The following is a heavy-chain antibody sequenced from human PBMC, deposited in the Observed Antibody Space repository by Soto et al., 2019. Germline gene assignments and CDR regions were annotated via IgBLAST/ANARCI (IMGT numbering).Heavy chain of an antibody. D-gene: IGHD3-10*01. CDR1: GWSFSGYY. Sequence: PEETLSLTCAVYGWSFSGYYWSWIRQPPGKGLEWIGEINHSGSTNYNQSLKSRVTISVDTSKNQFSLKLSSVTAADTAVYYCARGRHYFGSGNYYKSVFGYYYGMDVWGQGTTVTVSS. CDR2: INHSGST. J-gene: IGHJ6*02. V-gene: IGHV4-34*01. CDR3: ARGRHYFGSGNYYKSVFGYYYGMDV.